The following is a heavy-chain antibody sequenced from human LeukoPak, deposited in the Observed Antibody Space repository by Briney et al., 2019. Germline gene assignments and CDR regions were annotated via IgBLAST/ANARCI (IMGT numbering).Heavy chain of an antibody. Sequence: ASVKVSCKASGYTFTSYGISWVRQAPGQGLEWMGWISAYNGNTNYAQKLQGRVTMTTDTSTSTAYMELRSLRADDTAVYYCARERYSSGCYIQNYWGQGTLVTVPS. CDR1: GYTFTSYG. CDR2: ISAYNGNT. CDR3: ARERYSSGCYIQNY. D-gene: IGHD6-19*01. J-gene: IGHJ4*02. V-gene: IGHV1-18*01.